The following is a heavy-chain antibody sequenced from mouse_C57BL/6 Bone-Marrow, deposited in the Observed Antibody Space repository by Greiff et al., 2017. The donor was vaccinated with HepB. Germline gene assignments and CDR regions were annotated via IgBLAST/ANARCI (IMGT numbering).Heavy chain of an antibody. CDR3: ARWDFTTVVGRGYFDV. J-gene: IGHJ1*03. CDR2: IDPNSGGT. D-gene: IGHD1-1*01. V-gene: IGHV1-72*01. Sequence: QVQLQQPGAELVKPGASVKLSCKASGYTFTSYWMHWVKQRPGRGLEWIGRIDPNSGGTKYNEKFKSKATLTVDKPSSTAYMQLRSLTSEDSAVYYCARWDFTTVVGRGYFDVWGTGTTVTVSS. CDR1: GYTFTSYW.